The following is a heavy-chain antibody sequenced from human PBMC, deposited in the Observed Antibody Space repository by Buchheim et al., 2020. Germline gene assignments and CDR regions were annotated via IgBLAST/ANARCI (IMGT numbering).Heavy chain of an antibody. CDR3: AREVGYSSSRPFDT. CDR2: ITSGSTNT. CDR1: GFTLSDYY. V-gene: IGHV3-11*06. J-gene: IGHJ4*02. Sequence: QVQLMESGGGLVKPGGSLRLSCAASGFTLSDYYMNWIRQAPGKGLEWVSYITSGSTNTKYADSVKGRFTISRDDAKKTLFLQLNGLRVEDTAVYYCAREVGYSSSRPFDTWGQGTL. D-gene: IGHD6-13*01.